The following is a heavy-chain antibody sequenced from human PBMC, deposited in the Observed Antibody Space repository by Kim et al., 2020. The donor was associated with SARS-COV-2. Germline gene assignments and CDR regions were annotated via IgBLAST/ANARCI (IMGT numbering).Heavy chain of an antibody. CDR2: ISSSGSTI. V-gene: IGHV3-11*01. J-gene: IGHJ5*02. D-gene: IGHD1-26*01. CDR1: GFTFSDYY. Sequence: GGSLRLSCAASGFTFSDYYMSWIRQAPGKGLEWVSYISSSGSTIYYADSVKGRFTISRDNAKNSLYLQMNSLRAEDTAVYYCALDPPPGYSGSYNWFDPWGQGTLVTVSS. CDR3: ALDPPPGYSGSYNWFDP.